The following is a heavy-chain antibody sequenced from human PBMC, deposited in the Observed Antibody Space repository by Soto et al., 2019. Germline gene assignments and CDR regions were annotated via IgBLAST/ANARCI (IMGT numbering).Heavy chain of an antibody. V-gene: IGHV3-74*01. CDR3: ASDGACCGGDCYALWYFDL. CDR1: GLTFSNYW. J-gene: IGHJ2*01. CDR2: IHRDGTST. Sequence: EVQLVESGGGLVQPGGSLRLSCEASGLTFSNYWMHWVRQAPGKGLVWVSRIHRDGTSTSYADSVKGRFTISRDNAKNTLYVQMNSRRAEDTAVYYCASDGACCGGDCYALWYFDLWGRGTLVTVSS. D-gene: IGHD2-21*02.